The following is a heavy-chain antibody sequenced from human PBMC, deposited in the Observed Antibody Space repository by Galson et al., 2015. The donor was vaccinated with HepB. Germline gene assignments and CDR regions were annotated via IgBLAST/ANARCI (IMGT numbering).Heavy chain of an antibody. Sequence: SLRLSCAASGFTFSRFAMNWVRQAPGKGLEWVSYISISSTTIYYAGSVKGRFTISRDNAKNLVFLQMNSLRDEDTALYYCVKNGDMVATIFAYWGQGALVTVSS. J-gene: IGHJ4*02. CDR1: GFTFSRFA. V-gene: IGHV3-48*02. CDR2: ISISSTTI. CDR3: VKNGDMVATIFAY. D-gene: IGHD5-12*01.